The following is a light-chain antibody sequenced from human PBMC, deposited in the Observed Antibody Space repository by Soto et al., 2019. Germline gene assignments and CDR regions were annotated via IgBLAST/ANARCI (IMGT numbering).Light chain of an antibody. CDR3: CSYAGTYTLL. V-gene: IGLV2-11*01. J-gene: IGLJ2*01. Sequence: QSALTQPRSVSGSPGQSVTISCTGISSDVGDYNYVSWYSWYQQHPGKAPKLMIYDVSKRPSGVPDRFSGSKSGNTASLTISGLQAEDEADYYCCSYAGTYTLLFGGGTKSPS. CDR1: SSDVGDYNY. CDR2: DVS.